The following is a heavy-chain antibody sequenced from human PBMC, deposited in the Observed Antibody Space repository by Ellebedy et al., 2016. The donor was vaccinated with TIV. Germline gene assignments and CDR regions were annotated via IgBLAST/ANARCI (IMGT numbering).Heavy chain of an antibody. V-gene: IGHV3-23*01. CDR2: IRGSGDGT. Sequence: GESLKISCAASEFTFSSHAMSWVRQAPGKGLEWVSSIRGSGDGTFYADSVKGRFSISRDNSKNTVFLQMNSLRSDDSAVYYCAKDRFVEWPAAFDLWGQGTMITVSS. CDR1: EFTFSSHA. D-gene: IGHD3-3*01. J-gene: IGHJ3*01. CDR3: AKDRFVEWPAAFDL.